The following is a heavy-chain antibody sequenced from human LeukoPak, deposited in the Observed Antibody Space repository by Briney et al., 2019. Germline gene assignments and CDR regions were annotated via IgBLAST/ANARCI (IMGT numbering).Heavy chain of an antibody. CDR1: GLTFSSHW. Sequence: GGSLRLSCAASGLTFSSHWMHWVRQAPGKGLVWVSRITNDGSSTTYADSVKGRFTISRDNSKNTLYLQMNSLRAEDTAVYYCARDLLGVSYGMDVWGQGTTATVSS. D-gene: IGHD2-15*01. V-gene: IGHV3-74*01. J-gene: IGHJ6*02. CDR2: ITNDGSST. CDR3: ARDLLGVSYGMDV.